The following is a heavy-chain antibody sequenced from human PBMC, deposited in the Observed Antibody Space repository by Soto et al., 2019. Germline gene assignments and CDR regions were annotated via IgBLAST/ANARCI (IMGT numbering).Heavy chain of an antibody. CDR2: IYYGGST. D-gene: IGHD3-3*01. CDR1: GSSQITDY. CDR3: ARGEWFLRGYGMDV. J-gene: IGHJ6*02. V-gene: IGHV4-59*01. Sequence: GSSQITDYWSWIRQPPGKRLEYIGFIYYGGSTNYNPSLESRATISPDTSKNQFSLKLSSVTAADTAVYYCARGEWFLRGYGMDVWGRGTTVTVS.